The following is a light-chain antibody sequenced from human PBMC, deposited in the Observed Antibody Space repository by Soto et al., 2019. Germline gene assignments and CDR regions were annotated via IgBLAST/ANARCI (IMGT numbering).Light chain of an antibody. CDR1: QGISSY. Sequence: AIRMTQSPSSFSASTGDRVTITCRASQGISSYLACYQQNPWKAPKLLVYAASTLQSGVPSRFGGSGSGTDFTRTMGCLQSADFATEYCQEYYSYPWACVQGAKVEIK. V-gene: IGKV1-8*01. J-gene: IGKJ1*01. CDR3: QEYYSYPWA. CDR2: AAS.